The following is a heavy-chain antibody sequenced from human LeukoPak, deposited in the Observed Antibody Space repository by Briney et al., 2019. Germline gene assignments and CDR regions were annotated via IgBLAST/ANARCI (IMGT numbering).Heavy chain of an antibody. CDR3: ARVVTTISGSRDYYMDV. CDR1: GGSISSYY. CDR2: IYTSGST. J-gene: IGHJ6*03. D-gene: IGHD3-3*01. Sequence: PPETLSLPCTVSGGSISSYYWSWIRQPAGKGLEYIGRIYTSGSTDYNPSLKSRVTMSVDTSKNQFSLSLSSVTAADTAVYYCARVVTTISGSRDYYMDVWGKGTTVTVSS. V-gene: IGHV4-4*07.